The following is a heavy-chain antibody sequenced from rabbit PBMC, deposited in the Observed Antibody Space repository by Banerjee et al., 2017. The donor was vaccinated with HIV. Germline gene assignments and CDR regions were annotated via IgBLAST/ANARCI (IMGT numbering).Heavy chain of an antibody. CDR3: ARDSSGWGTTRLDL. V-gene: IGHV1S43*01. Sequence: QEQLKESGGGLVQPGGSLKLSCKASGIDFSSSYWICWVRQAPGKGLELIACIYTSSGSTWYASWVNGRFTISRSTSLNTVDLKMTSLTAADTATYFCARDSSGWGTTRLDLWGPGTLVTVS. CDR2: IYTSSGST. CDR1: GIDFSSSYW. J-gene: IGHJ6*01. D-gene: IGHD4-1*01.